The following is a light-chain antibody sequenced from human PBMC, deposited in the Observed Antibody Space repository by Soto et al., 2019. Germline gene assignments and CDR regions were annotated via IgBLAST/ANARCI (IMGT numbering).Light chain of an antibody. J-gene: IGLJ1*01. CDR2: EVR. CDR1: SSDIGDYDY. CDR3: CSYTRTSNHYF. V-gene: IGLV2-14*01. Sequence: QSALTQPASVSGSPGQSITISCTGTSSDIGDYDYVSWYQQRPGRAPKLMIYEVRYRPSGVSNRFSGSKSGNTASLTISGLQAVDEADYYCCSYTRTSNHYFFGSGTKLTVL.